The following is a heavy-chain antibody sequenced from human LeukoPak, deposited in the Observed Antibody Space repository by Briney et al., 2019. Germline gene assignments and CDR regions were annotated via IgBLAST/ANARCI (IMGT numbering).Heavy chain of an antibody. CDR3: ARRDEAHDSIDY. D-gene: IGHD1-1*01. J-gene: IGHJ4*02. V-gene: IGHV3-23*01. CDR1: GFTFSSYG. Sequence: GGSLRLSCAVSGFTFSSYGMSWVRQAPGKGLEWVSAISGSGGSTYYADSVKGRFTISRDNAKNSLYLQMNSLRAEDTAVYYCARRDEAHDSIDYWGQGTLVTVSS. CDR2: ISGSGGST.